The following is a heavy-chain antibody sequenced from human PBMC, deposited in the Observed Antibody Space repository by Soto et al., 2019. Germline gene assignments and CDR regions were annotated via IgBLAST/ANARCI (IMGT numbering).Heavy chain of an antibody. CDR3: AKPRGDHYEGSGYYFDY. CDR1: GFTFSNYA. J-gene: IGHJ4*02. D-gene: IGHD3-22*01. V-gene: IGHV3-23*01. CDR2: ISGSGGRA. Sequence: EVQLLGSGGGLVQPGGSLRLSCAASGFTFSNYAMNWVRQAPGKGLEWVSAISGSGGRAYYADSVKGRFTISRDNSKKTLYLQMNSLRAEDTAVYYCAKPRGDHYEGSGYYFDYWGQGTLVTVSS.